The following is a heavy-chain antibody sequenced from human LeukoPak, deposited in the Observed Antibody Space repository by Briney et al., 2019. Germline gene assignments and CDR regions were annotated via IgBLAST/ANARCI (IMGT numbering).Heavy chain of an antibody. J-gene: IGHJ4*02. D-gene: IGHD2-2*01. CDR3: ARAPITSPFYFDS. CDR1: GFAFDEHG. CDR2: INWSGGST. Sequence: GGSLRLSCTASGFAFDEHGMGWVRQVPGKGLEWVSGINWSGGSTGYADPLRGRFTISRDNAKNSLYLQMDSLRAEDTALYYCARAPITSPFYFDSWGQGTLVTVSS. V-gene: IGHV3-20*04.